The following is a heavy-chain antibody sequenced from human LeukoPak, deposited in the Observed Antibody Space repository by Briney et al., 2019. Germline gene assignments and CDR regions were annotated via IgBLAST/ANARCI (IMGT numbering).Heavy chain of an antibody. V-gene: IGHV4-39*01. D-gene: IGHD3-9*01. J-gene: IGHJ4*02. CDR1: GGSVSSTEFS. CDR3: ARLSKGRYFDYIFDY. CDR2: LYYSGST. Sequence: PSETLSLTCTVSGGSVSSTEFSWVWIRPPPGKGLQWVGNLYYSGSTSYHPSLNSRVTMSVDTSKNQFSLKMTSVTAADTAVYYCARLSKGRYFDYIFDYWGQGSLVTVSS.